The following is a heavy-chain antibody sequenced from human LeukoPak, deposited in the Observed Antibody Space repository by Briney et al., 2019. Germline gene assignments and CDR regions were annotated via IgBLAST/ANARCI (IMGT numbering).Heavy chain of an antibody. CDR2: ITGSGAST. V-gene: IGHV3-23*01. D-gene: IGHD2-2*01. CDR3: AKGTDFDS. Sequence: PGGSLRLSCAASGFTFSSYGMSWVRQAPGKGLEWVSTITGSGASTYYADSVKGRFTISRDNSKNTLYLQMSRLRAEDTAVYYCAKGTDFDSWGQGTLVTVSS. CDR1: GFTFSSYG. J-gene: IGHJ4*02.